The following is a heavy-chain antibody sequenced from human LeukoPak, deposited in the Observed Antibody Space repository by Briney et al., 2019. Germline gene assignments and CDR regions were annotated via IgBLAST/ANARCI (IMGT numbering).Heavy chain of an antibody. V-gene: IGHV3-23*01. D-gene: IGHD3-10*01. CDR2: ITGGTDGK. Sequence: GGSLRLSCAASGXTFINYGLHWVRQAPGKGLEWVSTITGGTDGKYYADSVKGRFTISRDNSKNTVYLQMNSLRAEDTAVYYCAKDYFASGTYGYRDCWGQGTLVTVSS. CDR1: GXTFINYG. J-gene: IGHJ4*02. CDR3: AKDYFASGTYGYRDC.